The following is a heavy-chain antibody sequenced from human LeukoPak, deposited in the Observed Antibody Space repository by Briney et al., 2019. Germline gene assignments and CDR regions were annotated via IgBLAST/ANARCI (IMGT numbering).Heavy chain of an antibody. J-gene: IGHJ2*01. D-gene: IGHD3-3*01. CDR3: ARVEGHYDFWSGYYFGANWYFDL. CDR1: GGSFSGYY. Sequence: PETLSLTCAVYGGSFSGYYWSWIRQPPGKGLEWIGEINHSGSTNYNPSLKSRVTISVDTSKNQFSLKLSSVTAADTAVYYCARVEGHYDFWSGYYFGANWYFDLWGRGTLVTVSS. V-gene: IGHV4-34*01. CDR2: INHSGST.